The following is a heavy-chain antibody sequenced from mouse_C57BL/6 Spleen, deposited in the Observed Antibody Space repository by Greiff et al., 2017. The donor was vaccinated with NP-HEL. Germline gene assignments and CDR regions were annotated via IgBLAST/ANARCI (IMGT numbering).Heavy chain of an antibody. CDR2: IRNKANGYTT. V-gene: IGHV7-3*01. D-gene: IGHD1-1*01. CDR3: ARFIGFITTVRGAMDY. Sequence: EVQLVESGGGLVQPGGSLSLSCAASGFTFTDYYMSWVRQPPGKALEWLGFIRNKANGYTTEYSASVKGRFTISRDNSQSILYLQMNALRAEDSATYDCARFIGFITTVRGAMDYWGQGTSVTVSS. CDR1: GFTFTDYY. J-gene: IGHJ4*01.